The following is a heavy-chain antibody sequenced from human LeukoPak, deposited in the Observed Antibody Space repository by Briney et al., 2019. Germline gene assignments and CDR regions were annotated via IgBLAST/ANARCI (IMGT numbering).Heavy chain of an antibody. V-gene: IGHV3-23*01. D-gene: IGHD4-17*01. CDR3: AKGVSSSVTTPKTLDY. Sequence: GGSLRLSCAASGFTFSSYWMSWVRQAPGKGLEWVSAISGSGGSTYYADSVKGWFTISRDNSKNTLYLQMNSLRAEDTAVYYCAKGVSSSVTTPKTLDYWGQGTLVTVSS. CDR2: ISGSGGST. J-gene: IGHJ4*02. CDR1: GFTFSSYW.